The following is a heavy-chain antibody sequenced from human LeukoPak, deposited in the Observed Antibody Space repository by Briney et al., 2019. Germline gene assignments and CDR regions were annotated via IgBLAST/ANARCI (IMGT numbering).Heavy chain of an antibody. Sequence: GGSLRLSCAASGFTFSSYAMHWVRQAPGKGLEWVAVISYDGSNKYYADSVKGRFTISRGNSKNTLYLQMNSLRAEDTAVYYCARESGSSWYSGPDYWGQGTLVTVSS. CDR3: ARESGSSWYSGPDY. D-gene: IGHD6-13*01. CDR1: GFTFSSYA. J-gene: IGHJ4*02. V-gene: IGHV3-30-3*01. CDR2: ISYDGSNK.